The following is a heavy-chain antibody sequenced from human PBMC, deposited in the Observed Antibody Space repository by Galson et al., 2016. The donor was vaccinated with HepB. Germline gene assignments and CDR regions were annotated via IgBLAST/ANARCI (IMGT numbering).Heavy chain of an antibody. CDR1: GYSFTSYW. CDR2: IDPSDSYT. V-gene: IGHV5-10-1*01. Sequence: QSGAEVKKPGESLRISCKGSGYSFTSYWISWVRQMPGKGLEWMGRIDPSDSYTSYSPSFQGHVTISADKSINTAYLRWSSLKASDTAMYYCARHSDIVVVVRPSTRNWFDPWGQGTLVTVSS. CDR3: ARHSDIVVVVRPSTRNWFDP. J-gene: IGHJ5*02. D-gene: IGHD2-15*01.